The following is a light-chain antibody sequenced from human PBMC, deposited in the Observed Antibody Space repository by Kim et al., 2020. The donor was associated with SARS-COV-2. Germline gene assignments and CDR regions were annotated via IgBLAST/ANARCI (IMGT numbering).Light chain of an antibody. V-gene: IGKV3D-15*01. CDR2: GAS. Sequence: LSPGERATLSCWASQTVSIYLAWYQQKPGQAPRLLIYGASTRATGIPARFSGSGSGTDFTLTISSLESEDLAVYYCQQCNNWPRTFGHGTKVDIK. J-gene: IGKJ1*01. CDR1: QTVSIY. CDR3: QQCNNWPRT.